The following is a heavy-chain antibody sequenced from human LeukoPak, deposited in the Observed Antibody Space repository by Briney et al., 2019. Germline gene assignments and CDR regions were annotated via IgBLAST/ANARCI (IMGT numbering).Heavy chain of an antibody. CDR3: ARDRIGSSGWYPVEYWYFDL. J-gene: IGHJ2*01. D-gene: IGHD6-19*01. Sequence: SETLSLTCTVSGGSISSYHWSWIRQPAGKGLEWIGRIYTSGSTNYNPSLKSRVTMSVDTSKNQFSLKLSSVTAADTAVYYCARDRIGSSGWYPVEYWYFDLWGRGTLVTVPS. CDR1: GGSISSYH. CDR2: IYTSGST. V-gene: IGHV4-4*07.